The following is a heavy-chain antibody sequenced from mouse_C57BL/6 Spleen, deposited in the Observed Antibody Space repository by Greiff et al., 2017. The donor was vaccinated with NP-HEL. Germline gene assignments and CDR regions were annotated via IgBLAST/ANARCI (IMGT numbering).Heavy chain of an antibody. V-gene: IGHV1-81*01. CDR3: ARSTTVVAKSFDY. D-gene: IGHD1-1*01. Sequence: QVQLKESGAELARPGASVKLSCKASGYTFTSYGISWVKQRTGQGLEWIGEIYPRSGNTYYNEKFKGKATLTADKSSSTAYMARRSLTSEDSAVYFCARSTTVVAKSFDYWGQGTTLTVSS. J-gene: IGHJ2*01. CDR2: IYPRSGNT. CDR1: GYTFTSYG.